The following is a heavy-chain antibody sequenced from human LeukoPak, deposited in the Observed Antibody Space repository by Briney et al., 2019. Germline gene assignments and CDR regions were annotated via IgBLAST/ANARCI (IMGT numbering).Heavy chain of an antibody. D-gene: IGHD2-2*01. Sequence: SETLSLTCAVYGGSFSGYYWSWIRQPPGKGLEWIGEINHSGSTNYNPSLKSRVTISVDTSKNQFSLKLSSVTAADTAVYYCARTRYYYYGMDVWGQGTTVTVSS. CDR2: INHSGST. CDR1: GGSFSGYY. J-gene: IGHJ6*02. CDR3: ARTRYYYYGMDV. V-gene: IGHV4-34*01.